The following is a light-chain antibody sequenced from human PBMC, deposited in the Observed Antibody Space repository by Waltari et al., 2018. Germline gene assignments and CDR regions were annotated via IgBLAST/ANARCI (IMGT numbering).Light chain of an antibody. V-gene: IGKV1-39*01. CDR1: QSISSY. CDR2: AAS. Sequence: IQMTQSPSSLPASVGDSATVTCRASQSISSYLNWYQQKPGKAPKLLIYAASSLQSGVPSRFSGSGSGTDFTLTISSLQPEDFATYYCQQSYSTPYTFGQGTKLEIK. J-gene: IGKJ2*01. CDR3: QQSYSTPYT.